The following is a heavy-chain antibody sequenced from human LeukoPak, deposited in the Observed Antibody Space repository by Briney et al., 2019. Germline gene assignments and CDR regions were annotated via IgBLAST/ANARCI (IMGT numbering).Heavy chain of an antibody. CDR3: ARCPPQRDAFDI. J-gene: IGHJ3*02. CDR1: GFTFSSYA. CDR2: IYSGGST. V-gene: IGHV3-53*01. Sequence: GGSLRLSCAASGFTFSSYAMSWVRQAPGKGLEWVSVIYSGGSTYYADSVKGRFTISRDNSKNTLYLQMNSLRAEDTAVYYCARCPPQRDAFDIWGQGTMVTVSS.